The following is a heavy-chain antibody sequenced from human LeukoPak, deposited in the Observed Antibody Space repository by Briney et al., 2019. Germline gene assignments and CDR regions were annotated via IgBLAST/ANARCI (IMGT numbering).Heavy chain of an antibody. Sequence: SETLSLTCTVSGGSISSGSYYWSWIRQPAGKGLEWIGEINHSGSTNYNPSLKSRVTISVDTSKNQFSLKLSSVTAADTAVYYCARGGRPLNNWGQGTLVTVSS. J-gene: IGHJ4*02. D-gene: IGHD2-15*01. V-gene: IGHV4-61*10. CDR1: GGSISSGSYY. CDR3: ARGGRPLNN. CDR2: INHSGST.